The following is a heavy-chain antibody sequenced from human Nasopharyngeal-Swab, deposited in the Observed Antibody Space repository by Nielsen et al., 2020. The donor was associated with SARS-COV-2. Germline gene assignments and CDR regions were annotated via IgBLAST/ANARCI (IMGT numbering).Heavy chain of an antibody. CDR3: TTQYYDFWSGSPDY. J-gene: IGHJ4*02. Sequence: GESLKISCAASGFTFSNAWMSWVRHAPGKGLEWVGRIKSKTDGGTTDYAAPVKGRFTISRDDSKNTLYLQMNSLTTEDTAVYYCTTQYYDFWSGSPDYWGQGTLVTVSS. V-gene: IGHV3-15*01. D-gene: IGHD3-3*01. CDR2: IKSKTDGGTT. CDR1: GFTFSNAW.